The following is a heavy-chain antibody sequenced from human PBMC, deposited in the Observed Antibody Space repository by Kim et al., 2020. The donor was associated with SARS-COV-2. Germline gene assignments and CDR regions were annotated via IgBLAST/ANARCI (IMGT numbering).Heavy chain of an antibody. CDR3: ARTYYDIFLATREYYFDY. CDR1: GFTFSSYW. J-gene: IGHJ4*02. Sequence: GGSLRLSCAASGFTFSSYWMSWVRQAPGKGLEWVANIKQDGSEKYYVDSVKGRFTISRDNAKNSLYLQMNSLRAEDTAVYYCARTYYDIFLATREYYFDYWGQGTLVTVSS. D-gene: IGHD3-9*01. V-gene: IGHV3-7*01. CDR2: IKQDGSEK.